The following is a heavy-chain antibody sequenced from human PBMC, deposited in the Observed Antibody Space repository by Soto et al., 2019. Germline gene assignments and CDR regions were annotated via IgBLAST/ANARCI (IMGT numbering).Heavy chain of an antibody. CDR1: GGTFSSHG. CDR3: ARPNFYYETRGYNDPKGTWFGP. CDR2: ITPIFVTA. D-gene: IGHD3-22*01. Sequence: SVKVCCKASGGTFSSHGISWVRQAPGQGLEGMGGITPIFVTAKYAQKFQGRVTITADESTNTAYLEVSGLRSEDTAVYYCARPNFYYETRGYNDPKGTWFGPWGQGSLLTVSS. V-gene: IGHV1-69*13. J-gene: IGHJ5*02.